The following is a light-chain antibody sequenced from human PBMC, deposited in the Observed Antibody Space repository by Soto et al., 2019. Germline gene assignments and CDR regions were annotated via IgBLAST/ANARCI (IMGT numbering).Light chain of an antibody. CDR1: QSVDSF. CDR3: QQRSDWPPY. J-gene: IGKJ4*01. V-gene: IGKV3-11*01. CDR2: DTS. Sequence: EIVLTQSPATLSLSPGERATLSCRASQSVDSFLAWYQQKPGKAPRLLIYDTSTRATGVPARFSGSGSGTDFTLTISSLEPEDFAVYYCQQRSDWPPYFGGGTKVEIK.